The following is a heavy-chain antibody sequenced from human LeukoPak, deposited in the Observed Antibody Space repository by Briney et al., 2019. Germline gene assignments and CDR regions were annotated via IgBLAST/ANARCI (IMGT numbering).Heavy chain of an antibody. Sequence: GGSLRLSCAASGFTFSIYAMSWVRPAPGKGLEWVSTLGGSGVNTYYADSVKGRFTISRDNSKNTLHLQMNSLRAEDTAVYYCAKDTEAAAAPLNWFDPWGQGTLVAVSS. CDR2: LGGSGVNT. CDR3: AKDTEAAAAPLNWFDP. V-gene: IGHV3-23*01. J-gene: IGHJ5*02. D-gene: IGHD6-13*01. CDR1: GFTFSIYA.